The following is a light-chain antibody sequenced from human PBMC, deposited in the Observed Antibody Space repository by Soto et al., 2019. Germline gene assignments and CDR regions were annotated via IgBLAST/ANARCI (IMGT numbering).Light chain of an antibody. CDR3: AAWDDSLNGFV. CDR1: SSNIGSNS. CDR2: ADN. Sequence: QSALTQPPSASGIPGQRGSISCSGSSSNIGSNSVQWHQQLPGTAPNLLIYADNQRPSGVPDRFSGSKSGTSASLAITGLQSGDEADYYCAAWDDSLNGFVFGTGTKVTVL. J-gene: IGLJ1*01. V-gene: IGLV1-44*01.